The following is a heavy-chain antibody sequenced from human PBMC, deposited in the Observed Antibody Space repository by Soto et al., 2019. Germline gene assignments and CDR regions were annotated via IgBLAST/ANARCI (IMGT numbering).Heavy chain of an antibody. D-gene: IGHD3-3*01. CDR2: INHTGVT. V-gene: IGHV4-34*10. CDR1: GGSVNGYY. Sequence: SETLSLTCAVCGGSVNGYYWNWIRQPPWKGLEWIGEINHTGVTHYNPSLKSRVTMSVDTSKNQSCLMLSSVHSAHTTIYSCATRITVFGLLIPPFDRCRQRTQVTVCS. CDR3: ATRITVFGLLIPPFDR. J-gene: IGHJ5*02.